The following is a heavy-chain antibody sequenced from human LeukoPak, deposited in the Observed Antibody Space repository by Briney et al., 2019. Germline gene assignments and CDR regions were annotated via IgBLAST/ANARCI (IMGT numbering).Heavy chain of an antibody. J-gene: IGHJ4*02. Sequence: SGGSLRLSCAASGFTFSIYAMSWVRQAPGKGLEWVSGISNSGGSTYYADSVKGRFTIPRDNSKNTLYLQVNSLRAEDTAVYYCAKGARLYCSSISCYLGDYWGQGTLVTVSS. CDR2: ISNSGGST. CDR1: GFTFSIYA. D-gene: IGHD2-2*01. V-gene: IGHV3-23*01. CDR3: AKGARLYCSSISCYLGDY.